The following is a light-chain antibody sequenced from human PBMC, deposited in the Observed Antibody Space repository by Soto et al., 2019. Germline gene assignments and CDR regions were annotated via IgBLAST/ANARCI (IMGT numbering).Light chain of an antibody. J-gene: IGKJ2*01. CDR1: QSVSSSY. V-gene: IGKV3-20*01. Sequence: EIVLTQSPGTLSLSPGERATLSCRASQSVSSSYLAWYQQKPGQAPRLLIYGASSRATAIPDRFSGSGSGTDFTLTISRLEPEDYAVYYCQHYGYTFGQGTKVEIK. CDR3: QHYGYT. CDR2: GAS.